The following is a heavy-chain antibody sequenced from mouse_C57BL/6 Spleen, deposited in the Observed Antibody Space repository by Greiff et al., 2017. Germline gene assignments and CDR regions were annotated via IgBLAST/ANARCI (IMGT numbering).Heavy chain of an antibody. D-gene: IGHD2-1*01. J-gene: IGHJ4*01. Sequence: QVQLQQPGAELVKPGASVKLSCKASGYTFTSYWMHWVKQRPGQGLEWIGMLHPNSCSTNYNEKFKSKATLTVVKSSSTAYMQRSSLTSEDSAVYYCARGGLPLLSYAMDYWGQGTSVTVSS. CDR2: LHPNSCST. CDR3: ARGGLPLLSYAMDY. CDR1: GYTFTSYW. V-gene: IGHV1-64*01.